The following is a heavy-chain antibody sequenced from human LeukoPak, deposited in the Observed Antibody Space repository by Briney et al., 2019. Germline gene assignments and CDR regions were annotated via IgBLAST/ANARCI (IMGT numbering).Heavy chain of an antibody. CDR3: ARDRIYSNYEQSRSAVDY. V-gene: IGHV1-18*01. Sequence: ASVKVSCKASGYTFTSYGISWVRQAPGQGLEWMGWISAYNGNTNYAQKLQGRVTMTTDTSTSTAYMELRSLRSDDTAVYYCARDRIYSNYEQSRSAVDYWGQGTLVTVSS. CDR2: ISAYNGNT. CDR1: GYTFTSYG. J-gene: IGHJ4*02. D-gene: IGHD4-11*01.